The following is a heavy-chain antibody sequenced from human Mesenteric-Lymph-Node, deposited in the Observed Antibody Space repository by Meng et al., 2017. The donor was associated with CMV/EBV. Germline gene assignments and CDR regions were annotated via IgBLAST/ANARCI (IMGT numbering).Heavy chain of an antibody. CDR1: GVTVSRSY. CDR2: IYSGAST. D-gene: IGHD6-13*01. V-gene: IGHV3-53*05. CDR3: AKGGSSWTSAIDQ. Sequence: GESLKISCVASGVTVSRSYMSWVRQAPGKGLEWVSIIYSGASTYYADSVKGRFTISRDSSKNTVSLQMNSLRADDTAVYYCAKGGSSWTSAIDQWGQGTLVTAPQ. J-gene: IGHJ4*02.